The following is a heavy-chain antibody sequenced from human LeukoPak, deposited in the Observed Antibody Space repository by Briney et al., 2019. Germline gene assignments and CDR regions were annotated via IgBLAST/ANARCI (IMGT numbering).Heavy chain of an antibody. CDR2: INHSGST. J-gene: IGHJ4*02. Sequence: SETLSLTCAVYGGSFSVYYWSWIRQPPGKGLEWIGEINHSGSTNYNPSLKSRVTISVDTSKNQFSLKLSSVTAADTAVYYCARGSDDSSGYYIPYIDYWGQGTLVTVSS. D-gene: IGHD3-22*01. CDR3: ARGSDDSSGYYIPYIDY. V-gene: IGHV4-34*01. CDR1: GGSFSVYY.